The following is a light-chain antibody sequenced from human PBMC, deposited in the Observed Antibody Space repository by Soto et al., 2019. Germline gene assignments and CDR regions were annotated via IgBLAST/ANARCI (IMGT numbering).Light chain of an antibody. Sequence: EVVLTQSPATLSLSPGERAALSCRASQSVSTYLAWSQQRPGQAPRLLIYDASTRATGIPARFSGSGSGTDFTLTISSLEPEDCAAYYCQQRTSWPPGITFCQETRLEIK. CDR1: QSVSTY. V-gene: IGKV3-11*01. J-gene: IGKJ5*01. CDR3: QQRTSWPPGIT. CDR2: DAS.